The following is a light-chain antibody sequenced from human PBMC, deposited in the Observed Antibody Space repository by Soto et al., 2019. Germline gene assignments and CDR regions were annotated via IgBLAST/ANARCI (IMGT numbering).Light chain of an antibody. CDR3: QQYGSSST. V-gene: IGKV3-20*01. CDR2: GAS. J-gene: IGKJ1*01. CDR1: QSVSSSY. Sequence: EILMTQSPGTLSLSPGERATLSWRASQSVSSSYLAWYQQKPGQAPRLLIYGASSRATGIPDRFSGSGSGTDFTLTISRLEPEDFAVYYCQQYGSSSTFGQGTKVDIK.